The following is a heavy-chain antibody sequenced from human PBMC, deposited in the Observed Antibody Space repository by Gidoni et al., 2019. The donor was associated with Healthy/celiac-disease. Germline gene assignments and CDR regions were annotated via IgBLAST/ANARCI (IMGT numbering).Heavy chain of an antibody. CDR3: ANYGSGHFDY. D-gene: IGHD3-10*01. Sequence: QLQLQESGPGLVKPSETLSLTCTVSGGSISSSSYYWGWSRQPPGKGLEWIGSIYYSGSTYYNPSLKSRVTISVDTSKNQFSLKLSSVTAADTAGYYCANYGSGHFDYWGQGTLVTVSS. J-gene: IGHJ4*02. CDR2: IYYSGST. V-gene: IGHV4-39*01. CDR1: GGSISSSSYY.